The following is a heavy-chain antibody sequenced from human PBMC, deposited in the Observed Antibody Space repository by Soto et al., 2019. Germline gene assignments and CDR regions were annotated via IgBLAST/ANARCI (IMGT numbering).Heavy chain of an antibody. J-gene: IGHJ4*02. CDR1: GGSITSDDYY. CDR3: ASTRKGYNWNYFDF. Sequence: QVQLQESGPGLVKPSQSLSLTCTVSGGSITSDDYYWSWIRQPPGRGLEWIGSIYYSGYTYYNSSLESRVTMSVDTSTNQFALKLSSVTAADTAVYYCASTRKGYNWNYFDFWGQGTLVTVSS. V-gene: IGHV4-30-4*01. D-gene: IGHD1-20*01. CDR2: IYYSGYT.